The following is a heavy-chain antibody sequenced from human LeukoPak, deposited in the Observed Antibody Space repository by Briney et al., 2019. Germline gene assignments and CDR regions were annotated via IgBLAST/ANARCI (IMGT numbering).Heavy chain of an antibody. CDR3: ARGNPIAVAGTSGYYYGMDV. Sequence: SVKVSCKASGGTFSSYAISWVRQAPGQGLEWMGGIIPIFGTANYAQRFQGRVTITADESTSTAYMELSSLRSEDTAVYYCARGNPIAVAGTSGYYYGMDVWGQGTTVTVSS. V-gene: IGHV1-69*13. CDR2: IIPIFGTA. J-gene: IGHJ6*02. D-gene: IGHD6-19*01. CDR1: GGTFSSYA.